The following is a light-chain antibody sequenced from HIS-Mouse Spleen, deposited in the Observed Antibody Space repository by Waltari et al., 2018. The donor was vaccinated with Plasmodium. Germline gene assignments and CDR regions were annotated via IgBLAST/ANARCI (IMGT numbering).Light chain of an antibody. CDR3: QQSYSTPPT. Sequence: DIQMTQSPSSLSASVGDRVTITCRASQSISSYLTWYKQKPGQAPKLLIYAASSLQSGVPSRFSGSGSGTDFTLTISSLQPEDFATYYCQQSYSTPPTFGGGTKVEIK. J-gene: IGKJ4*01. CDR1: QSISSY. CDR2: AAS. V-gene: IGKV1-39*01.